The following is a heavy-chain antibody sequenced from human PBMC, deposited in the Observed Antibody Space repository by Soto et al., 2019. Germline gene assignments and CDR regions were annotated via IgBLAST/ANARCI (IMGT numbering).Heavy chain of an antibody. V-gene: IGHV4-59*11. CDR3: ARVGATVTSQALGFDH. CDR2: LYYTGST. J-gene: IGHJ4*02. CDR1: GGPISSHY. Sequence: KTSETLSLTCTVSGGPISSHYWSWVRQPPGKGLEWIGYLYYTGSTNYNASLKSQVTMSLDTSKNQFSLMLTSVTAADTAVYYCARVGATVTSQALGFDHWGQGILVTVSS. D-gene: IGHD4-17*01.